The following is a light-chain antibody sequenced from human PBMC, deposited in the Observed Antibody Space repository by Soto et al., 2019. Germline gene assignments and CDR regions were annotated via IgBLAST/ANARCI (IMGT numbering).Light chain of an antibody. CDR1: QTISNNY. Sequence: VLTQSPGTLSLSPGERATLSCRASQTISNNYLAWYQHKPGQPPSILIYGAYTRATGIPDRFSGSGSGTDFTLSISGLEPEDFAVFYCQHYGSAPPLSFGPGTKVHI. CDR2: GAY. J-gene: IGKJ3*01. CDR3: QHYGSAPPLS. V-gene: IGKV3-20*01.